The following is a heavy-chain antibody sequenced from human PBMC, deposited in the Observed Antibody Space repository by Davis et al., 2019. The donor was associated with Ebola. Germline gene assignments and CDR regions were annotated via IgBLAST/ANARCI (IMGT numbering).Heavy chain of an antibody. Sequence: PGGSLRLSCAAFGFTFSSYGMHWVRQAPGKGLEWVAVIWYDGSNKYYADSVKGRFTISRDNSKNTLYLQMNSLRAEDTAVYYCARAPRGGIYYFDYWGQGTLVTVSS. CDR3: ARAPRGGIYYFDY. D-gene: IGHD1-26*01. CDR2: IWYDGSNK. J-gene: IGHJ4*02. V-gene: IGHV3-33*01. CDR1: GFTFSSYG.